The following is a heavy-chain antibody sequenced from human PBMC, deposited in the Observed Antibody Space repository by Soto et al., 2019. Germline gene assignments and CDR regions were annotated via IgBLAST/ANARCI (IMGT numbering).Heavy chain of an antibody. J-gene: IGHJ4*02. CDR1: GFTFSDYY. CDR3: AFTITFGGVIVD. V-gene: IGHV3-11*06. Sequence: LRLSCAASGFTFSDYYMSWIRQAPGKGLEWVSYISSSSSYTNYADSVKGRFTISRDNAKNSLYLQMNSLRAEDTAVYYCAFTITFGGVIVDWGQGTLVTVSS. D-gene: IGHD3-16*02. CDR2: ISSSSSYT.